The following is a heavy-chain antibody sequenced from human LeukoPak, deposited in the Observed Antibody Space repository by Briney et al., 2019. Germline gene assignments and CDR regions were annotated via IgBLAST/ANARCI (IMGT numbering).Heavy chain of an antibody. D-gene: IGHD6-13*01. J-gene: IGHJ4*02. CDR3: AKDSSIAAFDY. CDR2: ISYDGSNK. Sequence: SGGSLRLSCAASGFTFSSYGMHWVRQAPGKGLEWVAVISYDGSNKYYADSVKGRFTISRDNSKNTLYLQMNSLRAEDTAVYYCAKDSSIAAFDYWGQGTLVTVSS. V-gene: IGHV3-30*18. CDR1: GFTFSSYG.